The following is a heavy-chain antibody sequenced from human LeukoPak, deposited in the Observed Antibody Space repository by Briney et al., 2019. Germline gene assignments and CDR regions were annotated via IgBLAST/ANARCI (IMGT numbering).Heavy chain of an antibody. J-gene: IGHJ3*02. V-gene: IGHV3-30-3*01. D-gene: IGHD3-22*01. Sequence: PGGSLRLSCAASGFTFSSYVMHWVRQTPGKGLEWVAILSSDGVNKRYADSVQGRFTVSRDNFKNTLYLQMNSLRAEDTAVYYCAKERFYDSSGYGDAFDIWGQGTMVTVSS. CDR3: AKERFYDSSGYGDAFDI. CDR2: LSSDGVNK. CDR1: GFTFSSYV.